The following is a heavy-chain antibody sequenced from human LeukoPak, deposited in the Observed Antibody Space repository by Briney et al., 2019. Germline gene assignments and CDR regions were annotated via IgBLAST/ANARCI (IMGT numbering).Heavy chain of an antibody. Sequence: GGSLRLSCAASGFNFNTYTMNWVRQAPGKGLEWVSSISSDSSYIYYADAVHGRFTVSRDNAKYSLYLQMNSLRAEDTAVYYCAREGLTIFGVVDYWGQGTLVTVS. J-gene: IGHJ4*02. D-gene: IGHD3-3*01. CDR3: AREGLTIFGVVDY. CDR2: ISSDSSYI. V-gene: IGHV3-21*01. CDR1: GFNFNTYT.